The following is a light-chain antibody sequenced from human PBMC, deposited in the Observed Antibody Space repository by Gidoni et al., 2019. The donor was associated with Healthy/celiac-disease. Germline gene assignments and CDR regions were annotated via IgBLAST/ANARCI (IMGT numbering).Light chain of an antibody. V-gene: IGKV1-39*01. CDR2: AAS. J-gene: IGKJ1*01. Sequence: DIQMTQSPSSLSASVGDRVTITCRASQSISSYLNWYQQKPGKAPKLLIYAASSLQSGVPSRFSGSGSETDFTLTISILQPEDFATYYCQQSYSTPRWTFGQGTKVEIK. CDR1: QSISSY. CDR3: QQSYSTPRWT.